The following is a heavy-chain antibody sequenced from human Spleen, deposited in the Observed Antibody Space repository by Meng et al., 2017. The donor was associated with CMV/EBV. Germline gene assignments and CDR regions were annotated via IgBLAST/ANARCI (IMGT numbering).Heavy chain of an antibody. CDR2: INHSGST. V-gene: IGHV4-34*01. CDR3: ARLVPAADYYYYYGMDV. J-gene: IGHJ6*02. Sequence: SETLSLTCAVYGGSFSGYYWSWIRQPPGKGLEWIGEINHSGSTNYNPSLKSRVTISVDTSKNQFSLKLSSVTAADTAVYYCARLVPAADYYYYYGMDVWGQGTTVTVSS. CDR1: GGSFSGYY. D-gene: IGHD2-2*01.